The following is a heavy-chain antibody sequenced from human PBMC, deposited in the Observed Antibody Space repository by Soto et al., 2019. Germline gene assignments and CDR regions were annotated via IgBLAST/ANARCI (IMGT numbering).Heavy chain of an antibody. Sequence: SLRLSCAGSAFAFSSYGIHWVRQAPGKGLERVAAIAYAGSAEYYTDSVKGLVTISRDNSKNMVFLQMNSLRAEDTAVYYCAKDERREIQLTYLTYGLDVWGQGTTVTVSS. CDR1: AFAFSSYG. CDR3: AKDERREIQLTYLTYGLDV. J-gene: IGHJ6*02. CDR2: IAYAGSAE. V-gene: IGHV3-30*18.